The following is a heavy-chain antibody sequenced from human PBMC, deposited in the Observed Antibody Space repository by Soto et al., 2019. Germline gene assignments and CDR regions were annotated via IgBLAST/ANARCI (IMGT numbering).Heavy chain of an antibody. D-gene: IGHD2-2*01. CDR2: ISGSGGST. Sequence: EVQLLESGGGLVQPGGSLRLSCAASGFTFSSYAMSWVRQAPGKGLEWVSAISGSGGSTYYADSVKGRFTISRDNSKTTLYLQMNSLGAEDTAVYYCAKHCSSTWCYLGYWGQEPLLTVSS. V-gene: IGHV3-23*01. CDR1: GFTFSSYA. CDR3: AKHCSSTWCYLGY. J-gene: IGHJ4*02.